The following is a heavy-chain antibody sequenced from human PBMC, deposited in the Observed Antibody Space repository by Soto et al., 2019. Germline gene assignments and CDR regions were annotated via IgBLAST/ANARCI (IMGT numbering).Heavy chain of an antibody. CDR1: GFTVSGSA. D-gene: IGHD3-16*02. J-gene: IGHJ3*02. CDR2: IRSKTNSYAT. V-gene: IGHV3-73*01. CDR3: TSHLGELSFPRAFAI. Sequence: EVQLVESGGGLVQPGGSLKLSCAASGFTVSGSAVHWVRQASGKGLEWVGRIRSKTNSYATAYAASVKGRFTISRDDSTNTAYLQMNSLKTEDTAVYYVTSHLGELSFPRAFAIWGQGTMATVSS.